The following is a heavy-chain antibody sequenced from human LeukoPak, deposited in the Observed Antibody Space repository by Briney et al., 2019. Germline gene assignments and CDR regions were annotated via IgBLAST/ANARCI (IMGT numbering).Heavy chain of an antibody. D-gene: IGHD6-13*01. CDR2: ISYDGSNK. Sequence: GGSLRLSCAASGLILSTDAMHWVRQAPGKGLEWVAVISYDGSNKYYTDSVKGRFTISRDNSKNTLYLQMNSLRGEDTAVYYCARDQSAAAGMYYMDVWGKGTTVTVSS. J-gene: IGHJ6*03. V-gene: IGHV3-30-3*01. CDR3: ARDQSAAAGMYYMDV. CDR1: GLILSTDA.